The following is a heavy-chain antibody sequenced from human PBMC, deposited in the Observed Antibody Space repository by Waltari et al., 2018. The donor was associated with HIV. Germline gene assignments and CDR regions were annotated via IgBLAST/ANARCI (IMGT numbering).Heavy chain of an antibody. CDR2: LNHSGST. D-gene: IGHD2-15*01. Sequence: QVQLQQWGAGLLKPSEPLSLTCAVYGGSFSGYYRSWIRQPPGKGLEWIGELNHSGSTNYNPSLKSRVTISVDTSKNQFSLKLSSVTAADTAVYYCARGLNGADCSGGSCYVGPRSAEYFQHWGQGTLVTVSS. CDR3: ARGLNGADCSGGSCYVGPRSAEYFQH. J-gene: IGHJ1*01. CDR1: GGSFSGYY. V-gene: IGHV4-34*01.